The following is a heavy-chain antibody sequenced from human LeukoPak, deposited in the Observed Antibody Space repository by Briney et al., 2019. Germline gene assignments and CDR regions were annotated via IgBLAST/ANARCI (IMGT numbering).Heavy chain of an antibody. J-gene: IGHJ5*02. V-gene: IGHV4-61*02. CDR3: ARGSGWNSFDP. D-gene: IGHD6-19*01. CDR1: GGSINSDLYY. Sequence: PSETLSLTCTISGGSINSDLYYWAWIRQPAGKRLEWIGRIYTNGWTDYNPSLKSRGTISVDTSKNQFSLKLSFVTAADTAFYYCARGSGWNSFDPWGQGTLVTVSS. CDR2: IYTNGWT.